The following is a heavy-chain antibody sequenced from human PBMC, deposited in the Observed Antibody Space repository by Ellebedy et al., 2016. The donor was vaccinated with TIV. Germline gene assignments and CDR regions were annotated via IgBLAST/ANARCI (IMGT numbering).Heavy chain of an antibody. Sequence: AASVKVSCKTSGYTFTDYYMHWVRQAPGQGLEWMGWINANSGGTNYAQKFQGRVTVTRDTSISTAYMELSRLRSDDTAVYYCVREGISGISIWGQGTMVTVSS. CDR3: VREGISGISI. V-gene: IGHV1-2*02. CDR2: INANSGGT. CDR1: GYTFTDYY. J-gene: IGHJ3*02. D-gene: IGHD3-10*01.